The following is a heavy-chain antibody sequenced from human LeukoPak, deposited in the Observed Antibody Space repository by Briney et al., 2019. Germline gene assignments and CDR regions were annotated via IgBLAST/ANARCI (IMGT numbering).Heavy chain of an antibody. D-gene: IGHD3-10*01. V-gene: IGHV1-18*01. CDR3: ARGLEHPALWGDYYMDV. Sequence: GASVKVSCKASGYTFTSHGISWVRQAPGQGLEWMGWISAYNGNTNYAQKLQGRVTMTTDTSTSTAYMELRSLRSDDTAVYYCARGLEHPALWGDYYMDVWGKGTTVTVSS. CDR1: GYTFTSHG. CDR2: ISAYNGNT. J-gene: IGHJ6*03.